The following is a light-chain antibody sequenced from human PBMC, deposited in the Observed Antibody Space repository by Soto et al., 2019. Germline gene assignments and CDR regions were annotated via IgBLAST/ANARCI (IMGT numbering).Light chain of an antibody. CDR3: QSCDSSLSGSGV. CDR1: SSNIGAGYD. J-gene: IGLJ1*01. CDR2: RNT. Sequence: QSALTQPPSVSGAPGQRVTISCTGSSSNIGAGYDVHWYQQLPGTAPKLLIYRNTNRPSGVPDRFSGSKSGTSASLAITGLQAEDEADYYCQSCDSSLSGSGVFGTGTKVIGL. V-gene: IGLV1-40*01.